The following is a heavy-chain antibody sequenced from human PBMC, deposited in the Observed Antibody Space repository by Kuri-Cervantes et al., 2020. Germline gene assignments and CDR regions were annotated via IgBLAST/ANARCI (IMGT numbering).Heavy chain of an antibody. V-gene: IGHV3-23*01. Sequence: ETLSLTCAASGFTFSSYAMSWVRQAPGKGLEWVSAISGSGGSTYYADSVRGRFTISRDNSENTLYLQMNSLRAEDTALYYCAKDLTYSGSYLYEHWGQGTLVTVSS. J-gene: IGHJ1*01. CDR1: GFTFSSYA. CDR2: ISGSGGST. D-gene: IGHD1-26*01. CDR3: AKDLTYSGSYLYEH.